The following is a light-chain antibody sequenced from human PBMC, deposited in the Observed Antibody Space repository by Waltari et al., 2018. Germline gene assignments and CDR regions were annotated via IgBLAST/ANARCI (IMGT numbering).Light chain of an antibody. CDR2: YTS. Sequence: VLTQSPATLSLSAGERATLSCRASQSVFNYLAWYQQKRGQAPRRLIYYTSKGATGIPARFSGSGSGTDFTLTISNLEADDFALYYCQQGSILPLTFGGGTKVEIK. CDR1: QSVFNY. J-gene: IGKJ4*01. V-gene: IGKV3-11*01. CDR3: QQGSILPLT.